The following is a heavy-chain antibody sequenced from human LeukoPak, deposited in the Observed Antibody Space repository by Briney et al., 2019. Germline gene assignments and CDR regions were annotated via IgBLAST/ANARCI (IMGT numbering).Heavy chain of an antibody. CDR3: ARALRYFDWLSYGMDV. D-gene: IGHD3-9*01. J-gene: IGHJ6*02. V-gene: IGHV1-2*02. Sequence: ASVKVSCKASGYTFTGYYMHWVRQAPGQGLEWMGWINPNSGGTNYAQKFQGRVTMTRDTSISTAYMELSGLRSDDTAVYYCARALRYFDWLSYGMDVWGQGTTVTVSS. CDR1: GYTFTGYY. CDR2: INPNSGGT.